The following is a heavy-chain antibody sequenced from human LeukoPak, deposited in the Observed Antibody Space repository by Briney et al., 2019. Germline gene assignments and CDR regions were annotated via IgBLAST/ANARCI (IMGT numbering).Heavy chain of an antibody. Sequence: SQTLSLTCAISGDSVSSNSAAWNWIRQSPSRGLEWLGRTYYRSKWYNDYAVSVKSRITINPDTSKNQFSPQLNSVTPEDTAVYYCARGSGIAAAGTLWFDPWGQGTLVTVSS. CDR1: GDSVSSNSAA. CDR2: TYYRSKWYN. J-gene: IGHJ5*02. D-gene: IGHD6-13*01. V-gene: IGHV6-1*01. CDR3: ARGSGIAAAGTLWFDP.